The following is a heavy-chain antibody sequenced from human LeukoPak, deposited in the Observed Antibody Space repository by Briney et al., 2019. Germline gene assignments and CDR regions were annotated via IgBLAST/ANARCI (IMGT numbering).Heavy chain of an antibody. V-gene: IGHV3-21*01. D-gene: IGHD2-15*01. CDR1: GFTFDTYA. CDR3: ARDRPTGRSRGVVVQ. Sequence: GGSLRLSCAASGFTFDTYAMTWVRQAPGKGLDWVSSISSGGTYIYYAESVRGRSTISRDNTKNFLYLQLSTLRVEDTAVYYCARDRPTGRSRGVVVQWGQGTLVTVSS. CDR2: ISSGGTYI. J-gene: IGHJ4*02.